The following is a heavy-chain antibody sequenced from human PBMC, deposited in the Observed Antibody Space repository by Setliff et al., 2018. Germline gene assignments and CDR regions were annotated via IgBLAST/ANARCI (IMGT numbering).Heavy chain of an antibody. Sequence: LVNPTETLTLTCTVSGFSLSNVGMGVTWIRQPPGKALEWLAHIFSNDQKSYNSSLKSRVTISKDTSKSQVALTMTNMDPVDTATYFCARDHSGWYGGAFDIWGPGTMVTVSS. CDR3: ARDHSGWYGGAFDI. CDR1: GFSLSNVGMG. J-gene: IGHJ3*02. D-gene: IGHD6-19*01. CDR2: IFSNDQK. V-gene: IGHV2-26*01.